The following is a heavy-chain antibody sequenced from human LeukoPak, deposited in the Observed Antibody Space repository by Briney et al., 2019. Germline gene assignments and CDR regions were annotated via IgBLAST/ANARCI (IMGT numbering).Heavy chain of an antibody. CDR1: GFTFSSYS. V-gene: IGHV3-21*01. D-gene: IGHD4-17*01. J-gene: IGHJ1*01. CDR3: ARGTVMVAEYFQH. Sequence: GGSLRLSCAASGFTFSSYSMNWVRQAPGKGLEWVSSISSSSSYIYYADSVKGRFTISRDNAKNSLYLQMNSLRAEDTAVYYCARGTVMVAEYFQHWGQGTLVTVSS. CDR2: ISSSSSYI.